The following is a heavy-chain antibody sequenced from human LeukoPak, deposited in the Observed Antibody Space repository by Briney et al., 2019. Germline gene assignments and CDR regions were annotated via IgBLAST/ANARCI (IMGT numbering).Heavy chain of an antibody. CDR3: AREGYYYDSSGYYGYYYYMDV. CDR2: IYTSGST. J-gene: IGHJ6*03. V-gene: IGHV4-4*07. Sequence: PSETLSLTCTVSGGSISSYYWSWIRQPAGKGLEWIGRIYTSGSTNYNPSLKSRVTMSVDTSKNQFSLKLNSVTAADTAVYYCAREGYYYDSSGYYGYYYYMDVWGKGTTVTVSS. CDR1: GGSISSYY. D-gene: IGHD3-22*01.